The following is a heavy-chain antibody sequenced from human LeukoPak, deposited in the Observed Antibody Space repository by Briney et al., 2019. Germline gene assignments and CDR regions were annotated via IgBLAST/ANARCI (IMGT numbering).Heavy chain of an antibody. CDR1: AGSLSSYY. J-gene: IGHJ6*03. CDR3: ARLIKGYSSYYYYYYMDV. CDR2: IYYSGST. V-gene: IGHV4-59*04. D-gene: IGHD5-18*01. Sequence: SETLSLTCTVSAGSLSSYYWSWIRQPPGKGLEWIGYIYYSGSTYYNPSLKSRVTISVDTSKNLFSLKLSSVTAADTAVYYCARLIKGYSSYYYYYYMDVWGKGTTVTISS.